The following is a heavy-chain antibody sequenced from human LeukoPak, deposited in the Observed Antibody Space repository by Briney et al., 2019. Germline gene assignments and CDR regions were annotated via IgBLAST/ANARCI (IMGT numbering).Heavy chain of an antibody. CDR1: GYSFTSFG. CDR3: SRVGIPVHYYYRHV. D-gene: IGHD3-16*02. CDR2: INTNTGDT. V-gene: IGHV7-4-1*02. J-gene: IGHJ6*03. Sequence: ASVKVSCKASGYSFTSFGMNWVRQAPGQGLEWLGWINTNTGDTTYGQGFTGRFVFSMDTSVSTAYLQISSLKAEDTAVYYCSRVGIPVHYYYRHVWGKRTADSVS.